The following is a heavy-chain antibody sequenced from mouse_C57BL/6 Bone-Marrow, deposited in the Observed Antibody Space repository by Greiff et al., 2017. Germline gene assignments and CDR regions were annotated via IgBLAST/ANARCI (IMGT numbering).Heavy chain of an antibody. V-gene: IGHV1-7*01. CDR3: ARSAITTVVDFDV. D-gene: IGHD1-1*01. Sequence: QVQLQQSGAELAKPGASVKLSCKASGYTFTSYWMHWVKQRPGQGLEWIGYIHPRSGYTKCNQKFKDKATLTVDKSSSTAYMQLSSLTYEDSAVYYCARSAITTVVDFDVWGTGTTVTVSS. J-gene: IGHJ1*03. CDR1: GYTFTSYW. CDR2: IHPRSGYT.